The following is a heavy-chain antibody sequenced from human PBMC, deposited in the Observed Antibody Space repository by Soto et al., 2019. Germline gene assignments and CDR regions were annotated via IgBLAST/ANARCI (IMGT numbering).Heavy chain of an antibody. J-gene: IGHJ4*02. CDR3: ARMQVWGSFRFDY. V-gene: IGHV3-7*01. CDR2: IKQDGSEK. D-gene: IGHD3-16*02. CDR1: GFTFNSFW. Sequence: GGSLRLSCAASGFTFNSFWMSWVRQAPGKGLEWVANIKQDGSEKYYVDSVKGRFTISRDNAKNSLSLQMNSLRAEDTAVYYCARMQVWGSFRFDYWGQGTLVTVSS.